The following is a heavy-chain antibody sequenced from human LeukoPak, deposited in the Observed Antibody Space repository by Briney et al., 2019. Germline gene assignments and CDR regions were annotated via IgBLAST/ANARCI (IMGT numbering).Heavy chain of an antibody. D-gene: IGHD1-26*01. CDR1: GFTFSSHA. CDR3: ARKAQTGSHSGPFDI. CDR2: ISTDSLTI. V-gene: IGHV3-48*04. J-gene: IGHJ3*02. Sequence: GGSLRLSCAASGFTFSSHAMNWVRQAPGKGLEWISSISTDSLTIKYADFVSGQFTISRDNAEHLLFLQMNSLRAKDTAAYYCARKAQTGSHSGPFDIWGQGTLVTVSS.